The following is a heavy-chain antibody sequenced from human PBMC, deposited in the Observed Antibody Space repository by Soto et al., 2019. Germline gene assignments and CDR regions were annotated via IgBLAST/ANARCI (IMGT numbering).Heavy chain of an antibody. CDR1: GFTFSSYA. J-gene: IGHJ4*02. CDR2: ISGSGGST. D-gene: IGHD6-19*01. CDR3: AKDGYSSGWYEY. Sequence: GGSLRLSCAASGFTFSSYAMSWVRQAPGKGLEWVSAISGSGGSTYYADSVKGRFTISRDNSKNTLYLQMNSLGAEDTAVYYCAKDGYSSGWYEYWGQGTLVTVSS. V-gene: IGHV3-23*01.